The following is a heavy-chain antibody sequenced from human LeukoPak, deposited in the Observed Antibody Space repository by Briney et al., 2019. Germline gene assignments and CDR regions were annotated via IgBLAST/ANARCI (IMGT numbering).Heavy chain of an antibody. CDR3: AREGGSGSFNYFDY. J-gene: IGHJ4*02. CDR2: INHSGST. Sequence: PSETLSLTCAVYGGSFSGYYWSWIRQPPGKGLEWIGEINHSGSTNYNPSLKSRVTISIDTSKNQFSLKLSSVTAADTAVYYCAREGGSGSFNYFDYWGQGTLVTVSS. CDR1: GGSFSGYY. D-gene: IGHD1-26*01. V-gene: IGHV4-34*01.